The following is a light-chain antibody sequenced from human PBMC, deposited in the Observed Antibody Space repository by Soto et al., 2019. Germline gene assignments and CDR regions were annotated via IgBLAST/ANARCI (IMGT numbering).Light chain of an antibody. CDR1: QSVSSN. V-gene: IGKV3-15*01. Sequence: EIVMTQSPATLSVSPGERVTLSFRASQSVSSNLAWYQQKPGQAPRLLIYGASTRVTDIPARFSGSGSGTVFTLTISSLQSEDFAVYYCQQYTNWPPWTFGQGTKVEIK. CDR2: GAS. J-gene: IGKJ1*01. CDR3: QQYTNWPPWT.